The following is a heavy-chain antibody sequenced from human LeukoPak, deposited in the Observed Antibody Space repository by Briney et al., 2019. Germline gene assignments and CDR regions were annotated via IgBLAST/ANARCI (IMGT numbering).Heavy chain of an antibody. CDR3: ARVRLVTYDAFDI. CDR1: GYTFTSYG. Sequence: ASVKVSCKASGYTFTSYGISWVRQAPGQGLEWMGWINTNTGNPTYAQGFTGRFVFSLDTSVSTAYLQISSLKAEDTAVYYCARVRLVTYDAFDIWGQGTMVTVSS. CDR2: INTNTGNP. V-gene: IGHV7-4-1*02. J-gene: IGHJ3*02. D-gene: IGHD2-21*02.